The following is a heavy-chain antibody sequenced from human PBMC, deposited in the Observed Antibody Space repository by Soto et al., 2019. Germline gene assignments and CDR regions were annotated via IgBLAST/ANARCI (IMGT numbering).Heavy chain of an antibody. CDR1: GFTFSSYA. CDR2: ISGSGGST. Sequence: SLRLSCAASGFTFSSYAMSWVRQAPGKGLEWVSAISGSGGSTYYADSVKGRFTISRDNSKNTLYLQMNSLRAEDTAVYYCAKARRFPTLYYYYYYGMDVWGQGTTVTVSS. CDR3: AKARRFPTLYYYYYYGMDV. V-gene: IGHV3-23*01. J-gene: IGHJ6*02. D-gene: IGHD4-17*01.